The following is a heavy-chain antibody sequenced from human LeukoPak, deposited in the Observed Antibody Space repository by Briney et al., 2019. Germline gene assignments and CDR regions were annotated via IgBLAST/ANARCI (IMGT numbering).Heavy chain of an antibody. V-gene: IGHV3-30-3*02. Sequence: HPGGSLRLSCAASGFTFSGYSMHWVRQAPGKGLEWVALISYDRNTKYYADSVKGRFTISRDNSKNTLYLQMNSLRAEDTAVYYCAKLRRIQLWTYIDYWGQGTLVTVSS. CDR1: GFTFSGYS. J-gene: IGHJ4*02. CDR2: ISYDRNTK. CDR3: AKLRRIQLWTYIDY. D-gene: IGHD5-18*01.